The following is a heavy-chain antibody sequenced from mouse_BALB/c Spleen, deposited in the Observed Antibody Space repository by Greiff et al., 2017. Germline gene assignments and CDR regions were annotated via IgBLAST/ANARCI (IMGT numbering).Heavy chain of an antibody. J-gene: IGHJ2*01. CDR1: GYTFTDYN. CDR2: INPNNGGT. Sequence: EVQLQQSGPELVKPGASVKIPCKASGYTFTDYNMDWVKQSHGKSLEWIGDINPNNGGTIYNQKFKGKATLTVDKSSSTAYMELRSLTSEDTAVYYCVRVRKYGNSFDYWGQGTTLTVSS. CDR3: VRVRKYGNSFDY. D-gene: IGHD2-10*02. V-gene: IGHV1-18*01.